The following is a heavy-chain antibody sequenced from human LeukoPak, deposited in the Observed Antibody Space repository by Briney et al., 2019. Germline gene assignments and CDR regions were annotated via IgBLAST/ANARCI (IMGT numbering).Heavy chain of an antibody. J-gene: IGHJ4*02. CDR3: ARGGYSYGYDDDFEY. CDR2: IYNSGST. CDR1: GGSITSHY. D-gene: IGHD5-18*01. Sequence: SEPLSLTRPVSGGSITSHYWSWIRPPPGKALEWIGYIYNSGSTNYNPSFKSRVTISVDTSKSQFSLKLTSVTAADTAVYYCARGGYSYGYDDDFEYWGQGILVTVSS. V-gene: IGHV4-59*11.